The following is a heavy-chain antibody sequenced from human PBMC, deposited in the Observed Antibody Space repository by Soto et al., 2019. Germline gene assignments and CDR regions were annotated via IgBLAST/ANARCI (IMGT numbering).Heavy chain of an antibody. CDR3: ASTKYDSSAYYYWYLGL. V-gene: IGHV1-58*01. J-gene: IGHJ2*01. CDR1: GFTFTSSA. D-gene: IGHD3-22*01. Sequence: GASVKVSCKASGFTFTSSAVQWARQARGQRLEWIGWIVVGSGNTNYAQKFQERVTITADTSANTVYLELSSLRSEDTAVYYCASTKYDSSAYYYWYLGLWGRGTLVTVSS. CDR2: IVVGSGNT.